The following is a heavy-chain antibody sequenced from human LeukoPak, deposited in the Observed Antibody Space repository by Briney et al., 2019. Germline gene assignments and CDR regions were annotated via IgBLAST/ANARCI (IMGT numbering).Heavy chain of an antibody. CDR3: ARAAGMATTFDY. V-gene: IGHV1-2*02. D-gene: IGHD5-24*01. CDR2: INPNSGGT. Sequence: GASVKVSCKASGYTFTGYYIHWVRQAPRQGLEWMGWINPNSGGTNYAQKFQGRVTMTRDTSISTAYMELSRLRSDDTAVYYCARAAGMATTFDYWGQGTLVTVSS. CDR1: GYTFTGYY. J-gene: IGHJ4*02.